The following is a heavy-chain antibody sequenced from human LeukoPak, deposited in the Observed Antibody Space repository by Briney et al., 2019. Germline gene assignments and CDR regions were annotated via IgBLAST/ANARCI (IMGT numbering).Heavy chain of an antibody. CDR2: ISTYNGYT. V-gene: IGHV1-18*01. Sequence: GASVKVSCKTSGYTFAIYGISWVRQAPGQGLKWLGWISTYNGYTNYAQKVQGRVTMTTDTSTSTAYMELRSLRSDDTAVYYCARPDGRGWDALDYWGQGTLVTVSS. J-gene: IGHJ4*02. CDR3: ARPDGRGWDALDY. CDR1: GYTFAIYG. D-gene: IGHD6-19*01.